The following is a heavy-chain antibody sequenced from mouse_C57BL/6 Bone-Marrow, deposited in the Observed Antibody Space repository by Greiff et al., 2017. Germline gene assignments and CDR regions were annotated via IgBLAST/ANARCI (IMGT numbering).Heavy chain of an antibody. CDR1: GFNIKDYY. CDR3: IIYYYGSSYWYFDV. CDR2: IDPEDGDT. J-gene: IGHJ1*03. Sequence: EVKLVESGAELVRPGASVKLSCTASGFNIKDYYMHWVKQRPEQGLEWIGRIDPEDGDTEYAPKFQGKATMTADTSSNTAYLQLSSLTSEDTAVYYCIIYYYGSSYWYFDVWGTGTTVTVSS. D-gene: IGHD1-1*01. V-gene: IGHV14-1*01.